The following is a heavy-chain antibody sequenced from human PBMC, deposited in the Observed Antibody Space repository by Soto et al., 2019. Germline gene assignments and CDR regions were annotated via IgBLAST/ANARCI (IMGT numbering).Heavy chain of an antibody. CDR1: GYSFTSYW. Sequence: PGESLKISCKGSGYSFTSYWIGWVRQMPGKGLEWMGIIYPGDSDARYSPSFQGQVTISADKSISTAYLQWSSLKASDTAMYYCARLLGYCSSTSCYGPLDYWGQGTLVTVSS. CDR2: IYPGDSDA. J-gene: IGHJ4*02. V-gene: IGHV5-51*01. CDR3: ARLLGYCSSTSCYGPLDY. D-gene: IGHD2-2*01.